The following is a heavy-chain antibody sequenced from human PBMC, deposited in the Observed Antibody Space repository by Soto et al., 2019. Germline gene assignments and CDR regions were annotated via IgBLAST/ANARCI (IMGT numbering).Heavy chain of an antibody. D-gene: IGHD2-2*01. J-gene: IGHJ6*03. CDR3: AREDIVVVPAAILGRYYYYYMDV. CDR2: IYYSGST. V-gene: IGHV4-59*12. CDR1: GGSISSYY. Sequence: SETLSLTCTVSGGSISSYYWSWIRQPPGKGLEWIGYIYYSGSTNYNPSLKSRVTISVDTSKNQFSLKLSSVTAADTAVYYCAREDIVVVPAAILGRYYYYYMDVWGKGTTVTVSS.